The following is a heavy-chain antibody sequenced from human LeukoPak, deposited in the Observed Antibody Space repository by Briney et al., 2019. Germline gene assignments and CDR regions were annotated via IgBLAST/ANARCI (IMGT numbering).Heavy chain of an antibody. Sequence: ASVKVSCKASGYTFTSYYMHWVRQAPGQGLEWMGIINPSGGSTSYAQKFQGRVTMTRDMSTSTVYMELSSLRSEDTAAYYCASSYVVGNYFDYWGQGTLVTVSS. J-gene: IGHJ4*02. CDR1: GYTFTSYY. CDR3: ASSYVVGNYFDY. CDR2: INPSGGST. D-gene: IGHD1-14*01. V-gene: IGHV1-46*01.